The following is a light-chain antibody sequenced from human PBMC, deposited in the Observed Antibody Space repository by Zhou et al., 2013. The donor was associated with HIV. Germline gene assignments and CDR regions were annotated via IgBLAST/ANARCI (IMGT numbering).Light chain of an antibody. CDR2: DAS. J-gene: IGKJ4*01. Sequence: DIQMTQSPSSLSASVGDRVTITCQASQDINNFLNWYQQKPGKAPKLLIYDASNLETGVPSRFSGSGSGTDFTFTINSLQPEDVATYFCLQYDYLPRAFGGGTKVEIK. CDR1: QDINNF. V-gene: IGKV1-33*01. CDR3: LQYDYLPRA.